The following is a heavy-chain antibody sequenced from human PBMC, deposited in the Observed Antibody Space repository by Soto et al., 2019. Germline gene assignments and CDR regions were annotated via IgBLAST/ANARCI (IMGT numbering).Heavy chain of an antibody. V-gene: IGHV1-69*06. Sequence: SVKVSCKASGGTFSSYAISWVLQAPGQGLEWMGGIIPIFGTANYAQKFQGRVTITADKSTSTAYMELSSLRSEDTAVYYCATTNNLRYYDFWSGPLDYWGQGTLVTVSS. D-gene: IGHD3-3*01. CDR2: IIPIFGTA. J-gene: IGHJ4*02. CDR1: GGTFSSYA. CDR3: ATTNNLRYYDFWSGPLDY.